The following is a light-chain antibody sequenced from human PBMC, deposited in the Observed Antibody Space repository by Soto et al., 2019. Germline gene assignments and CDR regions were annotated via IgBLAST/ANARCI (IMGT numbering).Light chain of an antibody. CDR3: SSDTTTSTLI. V-gene: IGLV2-14*01. Sequence: QSALTQPASVSGSPGQSITISCTGTSSDIGTYNFVSWYQQHPGKAPKLLIHEINNRPSGVSIRFSGSKSGNTSSLTISGLQAEGEADYYCSSDTTTSTLIFGGGTKLTVL. J-gene: IGLJ2*01. CDR1: SSDIGTYNF. CDR2: EIN.